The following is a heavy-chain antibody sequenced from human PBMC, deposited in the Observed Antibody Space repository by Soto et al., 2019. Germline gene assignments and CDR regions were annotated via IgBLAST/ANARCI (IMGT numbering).Heavy chain of an antibody. J-gene: IGHJ4*02. V-gene: IGHV1-2*02. CDR1: GYTVSDYY. D-gene: IGHD2-15*01. Sequence: ASVKVSCKSSGYTVSDYYIHWVRQAPGQGLEWMGLLNPNSGGTKYAPKFQGGVTMTRDNAKNTLYLQMNSLRAEDTAVYYCTSDTFGGRDSWGQGTLVTVSS. CDR3: TSDTFGGRDS. CDR2: LNPNSGGT.